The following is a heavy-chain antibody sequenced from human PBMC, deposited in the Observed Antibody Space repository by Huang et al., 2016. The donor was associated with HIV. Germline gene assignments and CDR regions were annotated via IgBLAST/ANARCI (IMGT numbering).Heavy chain of an antibody. CDR1: GYSFTSYW. V-gene: IGHV5-51*01. Sequence: EVQLVQSGAEVKKPGESLKISCKVSGYSFTSYWVGWLRQMPGKGLEWIGIIYPGDSETRYSPSIQGQVTISADKSISTDYLEWSSLKAEETAMYYCAGLSTTWYFDYWGQGTLVTVSS. D-gene: IGHD1-1*01. CDR3: AGLSTTWYFDY. J-gene: IGHJ4*02. CDR2: IYPGDSET.